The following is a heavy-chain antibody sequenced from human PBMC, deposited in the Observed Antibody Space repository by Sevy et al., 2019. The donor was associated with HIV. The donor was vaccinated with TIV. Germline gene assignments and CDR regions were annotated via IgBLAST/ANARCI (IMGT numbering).Heavy chain of an antibody. J-gene: IGHJ5*02. Sequence: SETLSLTCAVYGGSLSGYYWNWIRQPPGKGLEWIGEINHTGSTNYNPSLKSRVTISVDTSKTQVSLKLSSVTAADTAIYYCARAPPIVVVPGAPSWFDPWGQGTLVTVSS. D-gene: IGHD2-2*01. V-gene: IGHV4-34*01. CDR1: GGSLSGYY. CDR3: ARAPPIVVVPGAPSWFDP. CDR2: INHTGST.